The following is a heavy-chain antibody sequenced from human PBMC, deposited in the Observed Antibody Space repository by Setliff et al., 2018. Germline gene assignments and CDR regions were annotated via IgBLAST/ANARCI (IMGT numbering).Heavy chain of an antibody. V-gene: IGHV4-61*09. J-gene: IGHJ3*02. D-gene: IGHD3-3*01. CDR2: IYTSWST. Sequence: PSETLSLTCTVSGDPMSSRRYYWAWIRQPAGKGLEWIGQIYTSWSTNYNPSLKSRVTISVDTSKNQFSLKLSSVTAADTAVYYCARVGYNFWSGYSPDAFDIWGQGTMVTVSS. CDR3: ARVGYNFWSGYSPDAFDI. CDR1: GDPMSSRRYY.